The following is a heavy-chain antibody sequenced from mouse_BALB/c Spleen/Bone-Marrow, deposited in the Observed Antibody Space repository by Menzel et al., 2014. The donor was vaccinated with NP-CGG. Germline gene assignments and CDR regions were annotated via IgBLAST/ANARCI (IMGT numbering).Heavy chain of an antibody. D-gene: IGHD2-3*01. V-gene: IGHV1-18*01. J-gene: IGHJ3*01. Sequence: VQLKQSGPELVKPGASMKISCKASGYSFTGYTMNWVKQSHGKSLEWIGLTNPYDGGTSYNQKFKGKATLTVDKSSSTAYMEFLSLTSEDSAVYYCAREGGYDGYYPLAYWGQGTLVTVSA. CDR3: AREGGYDGYYPLAY. CDR2: TNPYDGGT. CDR1: GYSFTGYT.